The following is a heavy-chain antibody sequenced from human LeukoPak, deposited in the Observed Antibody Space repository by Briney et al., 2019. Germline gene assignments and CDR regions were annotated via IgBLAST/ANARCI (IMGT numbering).Heavy chain of an antibody. J-gene: IGHJ4*02. CDR3: VRDLGGRSGH. CDR2: ISYDGSNK. CDR1: GFTFSSYA. V-gene: IGHV3-30-3*01. Sequence: PGGSLRLSCAASGFTFSSYAMHWVRQAPGKGLEWVAVISYDGSNKYYADSVKGRFTISRDNSKNTLYLQMNSLRAEDTAAYYCVRDLGGRSGHWGQGTLVAVSS. D-gene: IGHD1-26*01.